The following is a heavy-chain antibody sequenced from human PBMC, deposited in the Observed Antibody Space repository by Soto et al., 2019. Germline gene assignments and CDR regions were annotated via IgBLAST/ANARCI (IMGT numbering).Heavy chain of an antibody. J-gene: IGHJ3*02. V-gene: IGHV4-59*01. CDR1: GGSISSYY. CDR3: ARGGNWGSWDDAFDI. D-gene: IGHD7-27*01. CDR2: IYYSGST. Sequence: SETLSLTCTVSGGSISSYYWSWIRQPPGKGLEWIGYIYYSGSTNYNPSLKSRVTISVDTSKNQFSLKLSSVTAADTAVYYCARGGNWGSWDDAFDIWGQGTMVTVSS.